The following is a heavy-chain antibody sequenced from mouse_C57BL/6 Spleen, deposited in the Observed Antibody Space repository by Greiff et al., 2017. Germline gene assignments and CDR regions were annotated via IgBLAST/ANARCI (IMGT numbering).Heavy chain of an antibody. CDR1: GYSITSGYD. CDR3: ARGGYDYDDGFAY. D-gene: IGHD2-4*01. CDR2: ISYSGST. Sequence: EVMLVESGPGMVKPSQSLSLTCPVTGYSITSGYDWHWIRHFPGNKLEWMGYISYSGSTNYNPSLKSRISITHDTSKNHFFLKLNSVTTEDTATYYCARGGYDYDDGFAYWGQGTLVTVSA. V-gene: IGHV3-1*01. J-gene: IGHJ3*01.